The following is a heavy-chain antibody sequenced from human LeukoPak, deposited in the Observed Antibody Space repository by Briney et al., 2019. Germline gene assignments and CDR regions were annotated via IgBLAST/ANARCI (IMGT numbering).Heavy chain of an antibody. CDR3: ARGFPSPDKRPC. CDR1: GFTFSSYA. D-gene: IGHD3-10*01. Sequence: GGSLRLSCAASGFTFSSYAMHWVRQAPGKGLEYVSAISSNGGSTYYANSVKGGFTISRDNSKNTLYLQAGSLRAEDMAVYYCARGFPSPDKRPCWGRGTLVTVSS. V-gene: IGHV3-64*01. CDR2: ISSNGGST. J-gene: IGHJ4*02.